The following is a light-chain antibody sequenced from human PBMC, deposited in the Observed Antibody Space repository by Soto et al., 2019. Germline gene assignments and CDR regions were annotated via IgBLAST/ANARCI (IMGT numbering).Light chain of an antibody. CDR3: HQYGTLYT. V-gene: IGKV3-20*01. Sequence: EIVLTQSPGTLSLSPGERATLSCRASQSVSSSYLAWYQQKPGQAPRLLIYGASSRATGIPDRFSGSGSGTDFXLXISXLEPEDFAVYYCHQYGTLYTFGQGTKLEIK. J-gene: IGKJ2*01. CDR1: QSVSSSY. CDR2: GAS.